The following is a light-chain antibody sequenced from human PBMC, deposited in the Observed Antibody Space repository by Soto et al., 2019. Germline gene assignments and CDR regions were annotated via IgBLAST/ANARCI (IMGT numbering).Light chain of an antibody. J-gene: IGKJ2*03. Sequence: DIPLTQSPSTLSASVGDRVTITCRASQSIDKWLAWYQQKLGKAPELLIHDASSLESGVPSRFSGSGSGTEFTLTITSLQPDDFSTYYCQQYNHYYSFGQGTKLEIK. CDR1: QSIDKW. CDR3: QQYNHYYS. CDR2: DAS. V-gene: IGKV1-5*01.